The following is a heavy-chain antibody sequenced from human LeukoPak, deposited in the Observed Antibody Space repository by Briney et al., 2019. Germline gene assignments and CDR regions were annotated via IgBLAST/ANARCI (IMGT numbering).Heavy chain of an antibody. D-gene: IGHD2-15*01. CDR3: ARDINEVVAADY. CDR1: GGTFSSYA. J-gene: IGHJ4*02. Sequence: SVKVSCKASGGTFSSYAISWVRQAPGQGLEWMGRIIPILGIANYAQKFQGRVTITADKSTSTAYMELSSLRSEDTAVYYCARDINEVVAADYWGQGTLVTVSS. V-gene: IGHV1-69*04. CDR2: IIPILGIA.